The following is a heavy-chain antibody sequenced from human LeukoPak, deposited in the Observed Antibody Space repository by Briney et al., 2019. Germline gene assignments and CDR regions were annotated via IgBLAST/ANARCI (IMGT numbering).Heavy chain of an antibody. D-gene: IGHD6-19*01. CDR2: ISSSSSYI. CDR3: ARTVGIIAVAGTCDY. J-gene: IGHJ4*02. CDR1: GFTFSSYS. Sequence: GGSLRLSCAASGFTFSSYSMNWVRQAPGKGLEWVSSISSSSSYIYYADSVKGRFTISRDNAKNSLYLQMNSLRAEDTAVYYCARTVGIIAVAGTCDYWGQGTLVTVSS. V-gene: IGHV3-21*01.